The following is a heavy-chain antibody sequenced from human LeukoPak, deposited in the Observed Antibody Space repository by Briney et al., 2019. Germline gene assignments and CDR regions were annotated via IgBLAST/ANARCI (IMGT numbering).Heavy chain of an antibody. Sequence: PGGSLRLSCVASGFTLSFYWMGWVRQAPGKGLEWVANIKEDGSERYYVDSVKGRFTISRDNAKNSLYLKVNSLRAEDTAVYYCARADFRGSSWDYAYWGQGALVTVSS. CDR3: ARADFRGSSWDYAY. CDR1: GFTLSFYW. V-gene: IGHV3-7*04. D-gene: IGHD6-13*01. J-gene: IGHJ4*02. CDR2: IKEDGSER.